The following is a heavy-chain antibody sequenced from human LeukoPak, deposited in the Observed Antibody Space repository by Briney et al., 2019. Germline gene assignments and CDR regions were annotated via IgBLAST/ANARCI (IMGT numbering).Heavy chain of an antibody. J-gene: IGHJ4*02. Sequence: SETLSLTCAVFGDSINSDHWWNWVRQSPGKGLEWLGEIYHTGSTNINYSASLKSRVTMSVDKSTNQFSLRLSSVTAADTAKYYCARRPLFLPLDKWGQGALVTV. CDR1: GDSINSDHW. D-gene: IGHD2-21*01. CDR2: IYHTGSTNI. V-gene: IGHV4-4*02. CDR3: ARRPLFLPLDK.